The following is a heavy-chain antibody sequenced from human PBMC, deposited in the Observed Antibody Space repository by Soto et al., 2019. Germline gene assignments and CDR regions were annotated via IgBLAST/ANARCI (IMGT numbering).Heavy chain of an antibody. Sequence: GASVKVSCKASGGTFSSYAISWVRQAPGQGLEWMGGIIPIFGTANYAQKFQGRVTITADESTSTAYMELSSLRSEDTAVYYCARAVGEWYSSGWIDYWGQGTLVTVSS. V-gene: IGHV1-69*13. CDR1: GGTFSSYA. J-gene: IGHJ4*02. CDR2: IIPIFGTA. CDR3: ARAVGEWYSSGWIDY. D-gene: IGHD6-19*01.